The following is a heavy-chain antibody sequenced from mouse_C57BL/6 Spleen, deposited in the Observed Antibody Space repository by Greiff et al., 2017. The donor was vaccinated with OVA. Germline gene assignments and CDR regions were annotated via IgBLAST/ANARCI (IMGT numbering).Heavy chain of an antibody. CDR1: GYTFTSYW. Sequence: QVLLQQPGAELVMPGASVKLSCKASGYTFTSYWMHWVKQRPGQGLEWIGEIDPSDSYTNYNQKFKGKSTLTVDKSSSTAYMQLSSLTSEDSAVYYCARGYAMDYWGQGTSVTVSS. V-gene: IGHV1-69*01. J-gene: IGHJ4*01. CDR3: ARGYAMDY. CDR2: IDPSDSYT.